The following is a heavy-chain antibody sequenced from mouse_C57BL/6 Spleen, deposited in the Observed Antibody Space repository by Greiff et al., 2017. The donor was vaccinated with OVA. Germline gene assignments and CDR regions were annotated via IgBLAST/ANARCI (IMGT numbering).Heavy chain of an antibody. CDR3: AKGNMDD. Sequence: EVQLQQSGAELVKPGASVKLSCTASGFNIKDYYMHWVKQRTEQGLEWIGRLDPADGATKYAPKFQGKATITADTSSNTAYLQLSSLTSEDTAVYYCAKGNMDDWGKGTSVTVSS. J-gene: IGHJ4*01. V-gene: IGHV14-2*01. CDR2: LDPADGAT. CDR1: GFNIKDYY.